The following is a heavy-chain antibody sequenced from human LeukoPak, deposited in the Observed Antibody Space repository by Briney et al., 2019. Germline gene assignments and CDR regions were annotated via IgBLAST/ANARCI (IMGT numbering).Heavy chain of an antibody. J-gene: IGHJ4*02. V-gene: IGHV3-30*04. Sequence: PGGSLRLSCAAAGFTFSSYAMHWVRQAPGKGLEWGAFISYDGSNKYYADSGKGRFTISRDNSKNTLYLQMNSLRDEATAVYYCARDGLWFGESYYFDYWGQGTLVTVSS. CDR3: ARDGLWFGESYYFDY. D-gene: IGHD3-10*01. CDR1: GFTFSSYA. CDR2: ISYDGSNK.